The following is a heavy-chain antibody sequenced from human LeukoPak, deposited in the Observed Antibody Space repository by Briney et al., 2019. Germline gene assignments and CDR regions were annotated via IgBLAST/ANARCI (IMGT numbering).Heavy chain of an antibody. V-gene: IGHV3-23*01. Sequence: GGSLRLSCAASGFTFSSCAMSWVRQAPGKGLEWVSGISSSGATTNYAGSVKGRFTISRDNSKNMLYLQMNSLRAGDTAVYYCARVSPGSSWHYYDHWGQGTLVTVSS. CDR3: ARVSPGSSWHYYDH. CDR2: ISSSGATT. CDR1: GFTFSSCA. D-gene: IGHD2-2*01. J-gene: IGHJ4*02.